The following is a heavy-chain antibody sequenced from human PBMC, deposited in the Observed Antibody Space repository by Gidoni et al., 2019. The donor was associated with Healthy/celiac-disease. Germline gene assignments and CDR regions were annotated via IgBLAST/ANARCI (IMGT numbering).Heavy chain of an antibody. CDR1: GGSISSSSSY. CDR2: IYYSGST. CDR3: ARLRGGGSGWYNYGMDV. V-gene: IGHV4-39*01. D-gene: IGHD6-19*01. J-gene: IGHJ6*02. Sequence: QLQLQESGPGLVKPSETLSLTCTVSGGSISSSSSYWGWIRQPPGKGLEWIGSIYYSGSTYYNPSLKSRVTISVDTSKNQFSLKLSSVTAADTAVYYCARLRGGGSGWYNYGMDVWGQGTTVTVSS.